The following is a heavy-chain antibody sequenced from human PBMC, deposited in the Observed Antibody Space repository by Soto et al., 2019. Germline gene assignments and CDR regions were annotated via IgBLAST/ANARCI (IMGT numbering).Heavy chain of an antibody. CDR3: ARQIYDSDTGPNFQYYFDS. D-gene: IGHD3-22*01. J-gene: IGHJ4*02. V-gene: IGHV5-10-1*01. CDR1: GYSFAGYG. Sequence: PGESLNISCTGSGYSFAGYGITWVRQKPGKGLEWMGRIDPSDSKTYYSPSFRGHVTISVTKSITTVFLQWSSLRASDTAMYYCARQIYDSDTGPNFQYYFDSWGQGTTVTVSS. CDR2: IDPSDSKT.